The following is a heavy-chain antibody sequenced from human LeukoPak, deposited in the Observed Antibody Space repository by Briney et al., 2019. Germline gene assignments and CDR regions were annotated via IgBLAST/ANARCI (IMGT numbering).Heavy chain of an antibody. V-gene: IGHV1-8*01. J-gene: IGHJ6*02. Sequence: GASVKVSCKASGYTFTSYDINWVRQATGQGLEWMGWMNPNSGNTGYAQKFQGRVTMTRNTSISTAYMELSSLRSEDTAVYYCARGDYDSWSGYFGLYYYGMDVWGQGTTVTVSS. D-gene: IGHD3-3*01. CDR1: GYTFTSYD. CDR3: ARGDYDSWSGYFGLYYYGMDV. CDR2: MNPNSGNT.